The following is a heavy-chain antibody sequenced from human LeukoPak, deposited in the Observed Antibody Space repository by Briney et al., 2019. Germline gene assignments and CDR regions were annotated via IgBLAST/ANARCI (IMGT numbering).Heavy chain of an antibody. CDR3: ARHTSTYFDF. V-gene: IGHV3-7*01. CDR2: IKQDGREK. CDR1: GFTFNNYW. J-gene: IGHJ4*02. Sequence: GGSLRLSCAASGFTFNNYWMTWVRQAPGTGLDWVANIKQDGREKYYVDSVRGRFTISRDNAKNSLYLQMNSLRAEDMAVYYCARHTSTYFDFWGQGTLVTVSS.